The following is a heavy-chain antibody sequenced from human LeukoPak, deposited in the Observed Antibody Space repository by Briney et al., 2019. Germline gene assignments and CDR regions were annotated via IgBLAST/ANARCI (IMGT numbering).Heavy chain of an antibody. V-gene: IGHV3-21*01. CDR2: ISVRSNYI. Sequence: GGSLRLSCAASGYTFSSYSINWVHQAPGKGLEWVSSISVRSNYIYYADSVRGRFRISRDDARDSLYLQMNRLRAEDTAVYYCVRLRRNSDTSGFYYYYDFWGQGTLVTVSS. J-gene: IGHJ4*02. D-gene: IGHD3-22*01. CDR1: GYTFSSYS. CDR3: VRLRRNSDTSGFYYYYDF.